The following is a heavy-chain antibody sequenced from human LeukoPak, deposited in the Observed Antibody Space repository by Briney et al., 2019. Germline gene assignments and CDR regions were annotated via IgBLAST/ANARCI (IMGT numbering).Heavy chain of an antibody. D-gene: IGHD3-10*01. CDR3: ARVGAEAEVRGAIDY. J-gene: IGHJ4*02. Sequence: PSETLSLTCTVSGGSISSGSYYWSWIRQPPGKGLEWIGYIYHSGSTYYNPSLKSRVTISVDRSKNQFSLKLSSVTAADTAVYYCARVGAEAEVRGAIDYWGQGTLVTVSS. CDR1: GGSISSGSYY. CDR2: IYHSGST. V-gene: IGHV4-30-2*01.